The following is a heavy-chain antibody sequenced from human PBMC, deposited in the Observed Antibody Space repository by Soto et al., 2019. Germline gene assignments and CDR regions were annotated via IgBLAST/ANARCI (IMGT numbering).Heavy chain of an antibody. CDR2: MNPNSSNT. D-gene: IGHD1-26*01. V-gene: IGHV1-8*02. CDR3: ARVGARGYNWFDP. Sequence: ASVKVSCKASGYTFTSYGISWVRQATGQGLEWMGWMNPNSSNTGYAQKFQGRVTMTRNTSISTAYMELSSLRSEDTAVYYCARVGARGYNWFDPWGQGTLVTVSS. CDR1: GYTFTSYG. J-gene: IGHJ5*02.